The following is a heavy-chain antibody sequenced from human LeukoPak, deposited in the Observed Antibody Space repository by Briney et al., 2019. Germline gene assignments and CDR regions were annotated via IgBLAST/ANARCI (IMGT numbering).Heavy chain of an antibody. D-gene: IGHD6-13*01. CDR1: GFVVSNNY. V-gene: IGHV3-66*04. CDR2: IYRGGDT. CDR3: ARPYSSSWPDWYFDL. J-gene: IGHJ2*01. Sequence: PGGSLRLPCAASGFVVSNNYLTWVRQAPGKGLEWVSVIYRGGDTFYGDSVKGRFTISRDNAKNSLYLQMNSLRAEDTAVYYCARPYSSSWPDWYFDLWGRGTLVTVSS.